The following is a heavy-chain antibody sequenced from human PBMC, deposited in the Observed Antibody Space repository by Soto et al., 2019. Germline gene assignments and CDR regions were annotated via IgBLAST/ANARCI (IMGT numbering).Heavy chain of an antibody. CDR2: ISGSGAST. Sequence: GGSLRLSCAASGFTFSSYGMSWVRQAPGKGLEWVSGISGSGASTYYADSVKGRFTISRDNSKNTLYLQMNSLRAEDTAVYYCAKIISGRSSSGGKGDWFDPWGQGTLVTVSS. V-gene: IGHV3-23*01. D-gene: IGHD6-13*01. J-gene: IGHJ5*02. CDR3: AKIISGRSSSGGKGDWFDP. CDR1: GFTFSSYG.